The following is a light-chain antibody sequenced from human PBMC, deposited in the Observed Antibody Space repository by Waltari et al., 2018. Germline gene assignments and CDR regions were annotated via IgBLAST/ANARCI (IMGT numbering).Light chain of an antibody. V-gene: IGLV2-14*03. CDR3: SSYTASRLYV. Sequence: QSALTQPASVSGSPGQSITISCTGTSSDVGGYNHVSWYQQYPGKAPKLVIHDVSSRPSGTSDRFSGSKSGNMASLIISGLQADDEADYYCSSYTASRLYVFGTGTKVTVL. CDR1: SSDVGGYNH. J-gene: IGLJ1*01. CDR2: DVS.